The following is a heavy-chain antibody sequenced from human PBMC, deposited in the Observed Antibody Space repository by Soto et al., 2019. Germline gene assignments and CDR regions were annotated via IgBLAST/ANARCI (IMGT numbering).Heavy chain of an antibody. CDR1: GASISRGAFY. D-gene: IGHD3-10*01. Sequence: KPSETLSLTCTVSGASISRGAFYWSWVRQHPGKGLEWIGNTYYSGETHYNPPLKSRLTISVDASKNQLSLKLTSVTAADTAVYYCARGSFPGATVLGYWGPGTLVTVPQ. CDR2: TYYSGET. V-gene: IGHV4-31*03. CDR3: ARGSFPGATVLGY. J-gene: IGHJ4*02.